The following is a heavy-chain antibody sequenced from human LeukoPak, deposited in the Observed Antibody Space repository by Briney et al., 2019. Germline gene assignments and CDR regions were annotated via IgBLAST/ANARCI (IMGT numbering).Heavy chain of an antibody. Sequence: ASVKVSCKASGGTFSSYAISWVRQAPGQGLEWMGRIIPILGIANYAQKFQGRVTITADKSTSTAYMELSSLRSEDTAVYYCARYFDWSPDAFDIWGQGTMVTVSS. CDR1: GGTFSSYA. J-gene: IGHJ3*02. V-gene: IGHV1-69*04. CDR2: IIPILGIA. CDR3: ARYFDWSPDAFDI. D-gene: IGHD3-9*01.